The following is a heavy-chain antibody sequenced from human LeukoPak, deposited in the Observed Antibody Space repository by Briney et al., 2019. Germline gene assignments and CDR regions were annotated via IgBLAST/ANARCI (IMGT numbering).Heavy chain of an antibody. J-gene: IGHJ4*02. CDR3: ARETVDYDSSPPIDC. CDR2: IYYSGST. V-gene: IGHV4-31*03. Sequence: SETLSLTCTVSGGSISSGGYYWSWIRQHPGKGLEWLGYIYYSGSTYYNPSLKSRVTISVDTSKNQFSLKLSSVTAADTAVYYCARETVDYDSSPPIDCWGQGTVVTVSS. D-gene: IGHD3-22*01. CDR1: GGSISSGGYY.